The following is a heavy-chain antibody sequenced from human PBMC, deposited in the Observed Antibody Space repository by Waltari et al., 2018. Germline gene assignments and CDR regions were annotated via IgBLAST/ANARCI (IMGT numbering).Heavy chain of an antibody. CDR1: GFTVSSNY. J-gene: IGHJ6*02. D-gene: IGHD3-3*01. CDR2: IYSGGST. Sequence: EVQLVASGGGLIQPGGSLRLSCAASGFTVSSNYMRWVSQAPGKALEWVSVIYSGGSTYYADSVKGRFTISRDNSKNTLYLQMNSLRAEDTAVYYCARYRYYDFWSGYYRDYYYGMDVWGQGTTVTVSS. V-gene: IGHV3-53*01. CDR3: ARYRYYDFWSGYYRDYYYGMDV.